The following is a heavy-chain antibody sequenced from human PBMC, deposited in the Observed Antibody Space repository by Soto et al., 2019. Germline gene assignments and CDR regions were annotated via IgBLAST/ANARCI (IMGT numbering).Heavy chain of an antibody. CDR1: GGSFSGYY. Sequence: QVQLQQWGAGLLKPSETLSLTCAVYGGSFSGYYWSWIRQPPGKGLEWIGEINHSGSTNYNPSLKGSVTIIGDPSKDPFSPKLSFVAAAGTGLYYWAGGGGGMGYGDYIGRYNWFDPWGQGTLVTVSS. CDR2: INHSGST. CDR3: AGGGGGMGYGDYIGRYNWFDP. J-gene: IGHJ5*02. V-gene: IGHV4-34*01. D-gene: IGHD4-17*01.